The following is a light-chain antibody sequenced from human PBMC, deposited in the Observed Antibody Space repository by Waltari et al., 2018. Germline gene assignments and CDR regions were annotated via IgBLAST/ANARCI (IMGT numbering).Light chain of an antibody. CDR3: QQYDAYPYT. CDR2: KAS. CDR1: QSISDW. Sequence: DIQMTQFPATLSASVGARVTITCRASQSISDWLAWFQQKPGKAPKLLIYKASTLHTGVPSRFSGSGSGSEFTLTINSLQADDFATYFCQQYDAYPYTFGQGTKLEI. V-gene: IGKV1-5*03. J-gene: IGKJ2*01.